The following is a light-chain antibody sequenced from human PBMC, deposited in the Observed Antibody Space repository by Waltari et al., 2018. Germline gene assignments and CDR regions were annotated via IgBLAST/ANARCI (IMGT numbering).Light chain of an antibody. CDR2: EAS. CDR1: LSVSTW. V-gene: IGKV1-5*03. CDR3: QQYNSFSRT. Sequence: IQMTQSPSTLSASVGDRVTITCRASLSVSTWLAWYQQKPGKAPKLLISEASNLASGVPSRFRGSGSGTEFTLTISSLQPDDFATYFCQQYNSFSRTFGQGTKVEIK. J-gene: IGKJ1*01.